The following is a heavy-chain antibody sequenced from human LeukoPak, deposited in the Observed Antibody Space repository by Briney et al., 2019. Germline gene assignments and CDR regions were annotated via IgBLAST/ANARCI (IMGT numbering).Heavy chain of an antibody. V-gene: IGHV3-9*01. CDR3: TKGDWFDN. CDR1: GFNFHDYT. CDR2: ISWNSRNI. D-gene: IGHD3-9*01. Sequence: VQPGRSLRLSCAASGFNFHDYTVHWVRQAPGKGLEWVSGISWNSRNIAYADSVKGRFTISRDNAKKSLYLQMNSPRLEDAALYYCTKGDWFDNWGQGTLVSVSS. J-gene: IGHJ4*02.